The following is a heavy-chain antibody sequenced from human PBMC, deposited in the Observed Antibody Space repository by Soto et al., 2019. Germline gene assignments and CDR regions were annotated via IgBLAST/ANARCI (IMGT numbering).Heavy chain of an antibody. CDR2: ISAYNGNT. CDR1: GYTFTSYG. D-gene: IGHD3-22*01. V-gene: IGHV1-18*01. J-gene: IGHJ5*02. CDR3: ARDYYDSSGYSNWFDP. Sequence: ASVKVSCKASGYTFTSYGISWVRQDPGQGLEWMGWISAYNGNTNYAQKLQGRVTMTTDTSTSTAYMELRSLRSDDTAVYYCARDYYDSSGYSNWFDPWGQGTLVTVSS.